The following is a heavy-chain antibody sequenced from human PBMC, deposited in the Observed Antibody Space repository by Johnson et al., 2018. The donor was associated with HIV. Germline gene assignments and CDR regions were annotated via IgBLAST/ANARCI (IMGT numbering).Heavy chain of an antibody. V-gene: IGHV3-30*04. CDR1: GFTFSSYA. CDR2: ISYDGSNK. Sequence: QVQLVESGGGVVQPGRSLRLSCAASGFTFSSYAMHWVRQAPGKGLEWVAVISYDGSNKYYADSVKGRFTISIDNSKNTLYLQMNSLRAEDTAVYYCARERRLASNAFEIWGQGTMVTVSS. J-gene: IGHJ3*02. CDR3: ARERRLASNAFEI.